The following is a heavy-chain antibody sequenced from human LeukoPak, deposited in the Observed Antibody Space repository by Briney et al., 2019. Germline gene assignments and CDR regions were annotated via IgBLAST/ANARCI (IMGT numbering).Heavy chain of an antibody. Sequence: GGSLRLSCAASGFTFSSYAMHWVRQFPGKGLEWVANINQDGTEKYSVDSVKGRFTISRDNAKNSLYLQMNSLRVEDTAIYYCVKVAKYYYGSETYYFFEHWGQGTPVTASS. J-gene: IGHJ4*02. CDR1: GFTFSSYA. CDR3: VKVAKYYYGSETYYFFEH. V-gene: IGHV3-7*01. D-gene: IGHD3-10*01. CDR2: INQDGTEK.